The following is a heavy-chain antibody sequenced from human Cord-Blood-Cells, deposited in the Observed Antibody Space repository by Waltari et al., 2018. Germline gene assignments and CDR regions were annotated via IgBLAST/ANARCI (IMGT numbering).Heavy chain of an antibody. CDR3: AREVGIASAGNFDY. Sequence: QVQLVQSGAEVKKPGASVKVSCKASGYTFTSYGISWVRQAPGQGLEWMGWISAYNSKTNYAPKLQGRVTMTTDTTTSTAYMERRSLRSDDMAVYYCAREVGIASAGNFDYWGQGTLVTVSP. J-gene: IGHJ4*02. V-gene: IGHV1-18*03. D-gene: IGHD6-13*01. CDR2: ISAYNSKT. CDR1: GYTFTSYG.